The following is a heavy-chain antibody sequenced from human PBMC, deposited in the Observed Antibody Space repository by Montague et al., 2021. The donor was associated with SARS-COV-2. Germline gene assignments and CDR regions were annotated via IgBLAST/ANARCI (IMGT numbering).Heavy chain of an antibody. CDR2: IYYSGTT. V-gene: IGHV4-39*01. D-gene: IGHD3-10*01. CDR1: GGSISSNNNY. Sequence: SETLSLTCTVSGGSISSNNNYWGWIRQSAGKGLEWIGSIYYSGTTYYNPSLKSRVTISVDTSKDQFSLRLSSVTATDTSVYYCARSTATFGESHNWFAPWGQGTLAIVSS. J-gene: IGHJ5*02. CDR3: ARSTATFGESHNWFAP.